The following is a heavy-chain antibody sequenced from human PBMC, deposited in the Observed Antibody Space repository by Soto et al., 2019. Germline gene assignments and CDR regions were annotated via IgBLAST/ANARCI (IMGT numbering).Heavy chain of an antibody. V-gene: IGHV4-39*01. D-gene: IGHD2-21*01. CDR2: IYYTGTT. CDR3: VRHVGNRLWYFDY. Sequence: PSETLSLTCAVSGGSISSGGYSWAWIRQSPGRGLEWIASIYYTGTTYYNPSLKSRVTISVDTSRNQFSVSLGSVTAADTAAYFCVRHVGNRLWYFDYWGRGTQVTVSS. J-gene: IGHJ4*02. CDR1: GGSISSGGYS.